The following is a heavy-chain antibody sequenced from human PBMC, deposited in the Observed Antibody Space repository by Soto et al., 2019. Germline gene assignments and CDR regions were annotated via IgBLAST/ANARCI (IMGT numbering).Heavy chain of an antibody. CDR3: ARGGITGTTSAFDI. V-gene: IGHV1-69*01. D-gene: IGHD1-20*01. CDR1: GGTFSSYA. CDR2: IIPIFGTA. Sequence: ASVKVSFKASGGTFSSYAISWVRQAPGQGLEWMGGIIPIFGTADYAQKFQGRVTITADESTSTAYMELSSLRSEDTAVYYCARGGITGTTSAFDIWGQGTMVTVSS. J-gene: IGHJ3*02.